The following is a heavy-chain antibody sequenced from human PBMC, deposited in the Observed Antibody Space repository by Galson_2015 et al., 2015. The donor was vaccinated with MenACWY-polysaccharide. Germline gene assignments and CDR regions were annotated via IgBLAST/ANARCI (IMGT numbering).Heavy chain of an antibody. CDR3: AREVGATDY. CDR2: ISYDGSNK. CDR1: GFTFSSYA. V-gene: IGHV3-30-3*01. D-gene: IGHD1-26*01. Sequence: SLRLSCAASGFTFSSYAMHWVRQAPGKGLEWVAVISYDGSNKYYADSVKGRFTISRDNSKNTLYLQMNSLRAEDTAVYYCAREVGATDYWGQGTLVTVSS. J-gene: IGHJ4*02.